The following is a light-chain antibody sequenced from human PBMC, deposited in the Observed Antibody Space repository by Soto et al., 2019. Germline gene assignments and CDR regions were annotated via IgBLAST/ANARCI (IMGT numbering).Light chain of an antibody. Sequence: EIVLTQSPATLSLSPGERATLSCRASQSVSSDLAWYHQKPGQAPRLLISGASTGATGIPARFSGSGSGTEFTLTISSLQSEDCAIYYCQQYHTWPITFGGGTKVDIK. J-gene: IGKJ4*01. CDR2: GAS. CDR1: QSVSSD. CDR3: QQYHTWPIT. V-gene: IGKV3-15*01.